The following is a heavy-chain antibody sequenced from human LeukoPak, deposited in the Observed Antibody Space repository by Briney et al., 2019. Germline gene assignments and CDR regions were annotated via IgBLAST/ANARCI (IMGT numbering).Heavy chain of an antibody. CDR3: ARGDGTFWGLSF. J-gene: IGHJ4*02. CDR1: GFSFSTYW. Sequence: GGSLRLSCAASGFSFSTYWMHWVRQDEGKGLMWVSRINPDGRTTDYADSGKGRFSISRDNAKRTLYLEMNSLRAEDTAVYYCARGDGTFWGLSFWGQGNLVTVSS. V-gene: IGHV3-74*01. CDR2: INPDGRTT. D-gene: IGHD5-24*01.